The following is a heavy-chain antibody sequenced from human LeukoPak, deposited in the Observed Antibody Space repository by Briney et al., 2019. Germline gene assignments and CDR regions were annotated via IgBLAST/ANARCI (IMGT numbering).Heavy chain of an antibody. Sequence: GGSLRLSCAASGFTFSSYAMSWVRQAPGKGLEWVSGVSGSGGSTYYADSVKGRFTIFRDNSRDTLSVQINSLRAEDTAVYYCAKLQSVVIPAAMLGFDYWGQGILVTVSS. CDR2: VSGSGGST. D-gene: IGHD2-2*01. V-gene: IGHV3-23*01. J-gene: IGHJ4*02. CDR3: AKLQSVVIPAAMLGFDY. CDR1: GFTFSSYA.